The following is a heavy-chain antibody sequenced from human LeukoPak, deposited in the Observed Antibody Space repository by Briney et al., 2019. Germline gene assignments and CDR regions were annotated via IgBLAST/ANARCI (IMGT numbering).Heavy chain of an antibody. Sequence: ASVKVSCKASGYTFTGFYMIWVRQAPGQGLEWMGWINPNTGDTNYAQKLQGRVTMTRDTSISTAYMELSRLRSDDTAVYYCARDVYSGIYIFDYWGQGTLATVSS. CDR3: ARDVYSGIYIFDY. CDR2: INPNTGDT. CDR1: GYTFTGFY. D-gene: IGHD1-26*01. V-gene: IGHV1-2*02. J-gene: IGHJ4*02.